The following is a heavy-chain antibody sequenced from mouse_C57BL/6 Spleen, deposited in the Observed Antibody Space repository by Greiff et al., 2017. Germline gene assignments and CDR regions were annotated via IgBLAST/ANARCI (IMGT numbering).Heavy chain of an antibody. D-gene: IGHD2-4*01. CDR2: ISNGGGST. CDR1: GFTFSDYY. V-gene: IGHV5-12*01. CDR3: ARQGDYDYDGAWFAY. Sequence: EVQLVESGGGLVQPGGSLKLSCAASGFTFSDYYMYWVRQTPEKRLEWVAYISNGGGSTYYPDTVKGRFTIPRDNAKNTLYLQMSRLKSEDTAMYYCARQGDYDYDGAWFAYWGQGTLVTVSA. J-gene: IGHJ3*01.